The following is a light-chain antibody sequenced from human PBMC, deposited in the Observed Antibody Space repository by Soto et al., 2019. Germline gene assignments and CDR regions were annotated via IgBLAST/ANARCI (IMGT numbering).Light chain of an antibody. Sequence: DIQMTQSPSILSASVGDRVTITCRASQSISSWLAWYQQKRGKAPKLLIYDASSLESGVPSRFSGSGSGTEFTLTISSLQPDDFATYYGQQYNSYSGTFGQGTKVEIK. CDR2: DAS. J-gene: IGKJ1*01. CDR3: QQYNSYSGT. CDR1: QSISSW. V-gene: IGKV1-5*01.